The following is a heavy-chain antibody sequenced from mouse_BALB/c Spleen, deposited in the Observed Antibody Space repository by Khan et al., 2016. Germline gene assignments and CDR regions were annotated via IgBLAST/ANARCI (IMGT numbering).Heavy chain of an antibody. CDR2: INPSNGVT. Sequence: QIQLVQAGAELVKPGASVKLSCKASGYTFTSYYMYWVKQRPGQGLEWIGEINPSNGVTNFNEKFKSKATLTVDKSSSTSYRQLSSQTSEDSAVYYCTRWGYYFDYWGQGTTLTVSS. V-gene: IGHV1S81*02. CDR1: GYTFTSYY. J-gene: IGHJ2*01. CDR3: TRWGYYFDY.